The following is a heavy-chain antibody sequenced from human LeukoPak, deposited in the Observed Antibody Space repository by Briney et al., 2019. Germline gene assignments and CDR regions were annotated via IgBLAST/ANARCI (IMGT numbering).Heavy chain of an antibody. CDR1: GYTFTGCY. CDR3: ARGQSQGIAVAGTDY. V-gene: IGHV1-2*04. D-gene: IGHD6-19*01. J-gene: IGHJ4*02. CDR2: INPNSGGT. Sequence: ASVKVSCKASGYTFTGCYMHWVRQAPGQGLEWMGWINPNSGGTNYAQKFQGWVTMTRDTSISTAYMELSRLRSDDTAVYYCARGQSQGIAVAGTDYWGQGTLVTVSS.